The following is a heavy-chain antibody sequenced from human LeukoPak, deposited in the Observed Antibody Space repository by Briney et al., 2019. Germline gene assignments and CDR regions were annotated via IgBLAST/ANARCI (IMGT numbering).Heavy chain of an antibody. J-gene: IGHJ4*02. CDR3: ARDRAMYYYESSGY. CDR2: IYSGGST. Sequence: GGSLRLSCAASGFTVSGNYTSWVRQAPGKGLEWVSVIYSGGSTYYADSVKGRFTISRDNSKNTLYLQMNSLRAEDTAVYYCARDRAMYYYESSGYWGQGTLVTVSS. V-gene: IGHV3-66*01. CDR1: GFTVSGNY. D-gene: IGHD3-22*01.